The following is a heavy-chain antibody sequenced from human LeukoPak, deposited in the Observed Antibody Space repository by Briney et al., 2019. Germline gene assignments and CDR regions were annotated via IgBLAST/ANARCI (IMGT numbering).Heavy chain of an antibody. CDR1: GGSISSGDYY. V-gene: IGHV4-30-4*08. Sequence: SETLSLTCTVSGGSISSGDYYWSWIRQPPGKGLEWTGYIYYSGSTYYNPSLKSRVTISVDTSKNQFSLKLSSVTAADTAVYYCARESEQYSFDYWGQGTLVTVSS. CDR2: IYYSGST. D-gene: IGHD1-14*01. CDR3: ARESEQYSFDY. J-gene: IGHJ4*02.